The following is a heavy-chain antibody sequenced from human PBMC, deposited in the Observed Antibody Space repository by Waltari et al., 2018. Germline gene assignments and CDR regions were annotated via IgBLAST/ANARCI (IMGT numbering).Heavy chain of an antibody. J-gene: IGHJ4*02. CDR3: ARGRIQLWLHRFDY. CDR2: INQSGST. V-gene: IGHV4-34*01. Sequence: QVQLQQWGAGLLKPSETLSLTCAVYGGSFSGYYWSWIRQPPGKGLEWIGEINQSGSTNYNPSLKSRVTISVDTSKNQFSLKLSSVTAADTAVYYCARGRIQLWLHRFDYWGQGTLVTVSS. D-gene: IGHD5-18*01. CDR1: GGSFSGYY.